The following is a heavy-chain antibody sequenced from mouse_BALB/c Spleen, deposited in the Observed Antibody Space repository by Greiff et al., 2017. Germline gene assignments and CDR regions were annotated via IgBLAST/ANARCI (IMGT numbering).Heavy chain of an antibody. CDR2: IYPGNSDT. CDR3: TSSMVTLD. V-gene: IGHV1-5*01. CDR1: GYTFTSYW. Sequence: EVQLQQPGAELVRPGASVKLSCKASGYTFTSYWMNWVKQRPGQGLEWIGAIYPGNSDTSYNQKFKGKAKLTAVTSTSTAYMELSSLTNEDSAVYYCTSSMVTLDWGQGTLVTVSA. J-gene: IGHJ3*01. D-gene: IGHD2-10*02.